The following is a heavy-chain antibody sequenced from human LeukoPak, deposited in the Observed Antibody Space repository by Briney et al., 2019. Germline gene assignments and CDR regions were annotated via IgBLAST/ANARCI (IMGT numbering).Heavy chain of an antibody. Sequence: SETLSLTCTVSGGSISSGDYYWSWIRQPPGKGLEWIGYIYYSGSTYYNPSLKSRVTISVDTSKNQFSLKLSSVTAADTAVYYCARSYGSGSYLVDYWGQGALVTVSS. J-gene: IGHJ4*02. CDR3: ARSYGSGSYLVDY. CDR1: GGSISSGDYY. V-gene: IGHV4-30-4*01. CDR2: IYYSGST. D-gene: IGHD3-10*01.